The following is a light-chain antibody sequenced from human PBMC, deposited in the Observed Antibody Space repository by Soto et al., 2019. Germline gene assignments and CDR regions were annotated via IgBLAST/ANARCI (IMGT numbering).Light chain of an antibody. CDR1: QSVSSY. CDR2: DAS. V-gene: IGKV3-11*01. Sequence: EIVLTQSPATLSLSPGERATLSCRASQSVSSYLAWYQQKPGQDPRLLIYDASSRATGFPARFSGSGSGSDFTLAIRSLEPEHFAIYYCQQRSNWPPVFTFGPGIKVDIK. J-gene: IGKJ3*01. CDR3: QQRSNWPPVFT.